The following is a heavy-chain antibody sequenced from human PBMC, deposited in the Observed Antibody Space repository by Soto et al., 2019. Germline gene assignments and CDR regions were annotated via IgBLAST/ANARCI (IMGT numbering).Heavy chain of an antibody. Sequence: GGSLRLSYAASGFTFSSYGMHWVRQAPGKGLEWVAVIWYDGSNKYYADSVKGRFTISRDDSKNTLYLEIDSLKTEDTAVYYCTTTRLVIWFDYWGQGTPVTVSS. J-gene: IGHJ4*02. CDR1: GFTFSSYG. D-gene: IGHD3-9*01. V-gene: IGHV3-33*01. CDR3: TTTRLVIWFDY. CDR2: IWYDGSNK.